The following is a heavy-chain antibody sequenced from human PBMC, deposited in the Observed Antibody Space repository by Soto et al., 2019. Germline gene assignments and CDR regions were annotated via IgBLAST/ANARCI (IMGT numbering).Heavy chain of an antibody. V-gene: IGHV1-69*08. Sequence: QVQLVQSGAEVKKPGSSVKVSCKASGGTFSSYTISWVRQAPGQGLEWMGRIIPILGIANYAQKFQGRVTITADKSTSTAYMELSSLRSEDTAVYYCARDFYSGYDNDSWGQGTLVTVSS. D-gene: IGHD5-12*01. CDR1: GGTFSSYT. J-gene: IGHJ4*02. CDR2: IIPILGIA. CDR3: ARDFYSGYDNDS.